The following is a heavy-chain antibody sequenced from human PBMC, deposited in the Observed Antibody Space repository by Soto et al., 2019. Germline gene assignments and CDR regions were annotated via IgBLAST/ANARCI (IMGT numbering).Heavy chain of an antibody. CDR1: GYTFMNYG. D-gene: IGHD3-10*01. CDR3: ARYVGSASYRPFDY. Sequence: QVQLVQSGTEVKIPGAAVKVSCKTSGYTFMNYGISWVRQAPGQGLEWMGWISTYNDNTNYAQKFQGRVSMTTDTATSAAYMELRGLRSDDTAVYYCARYVGSASYRPFDYWGQGTLVTVSS. CDR2: ISTYNDNT. V-gene: IGHV1-18*01. J-gene: IGHJ4*02.